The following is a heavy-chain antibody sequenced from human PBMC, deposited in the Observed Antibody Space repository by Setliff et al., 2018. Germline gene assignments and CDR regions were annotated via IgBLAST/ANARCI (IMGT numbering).Heavy chain of an antibody. CDR2: IYHSGST. J-gene: IGHJ5*02. CDR1: GCSISSGYY. D-gene: IGHD6-6*01. V-gene: IGHV4-38-2*01. Sequence: SETLSLTCAVSGCSISSGYYWGWIRQPPGKGLEWIGSIYHSGSTYYNPSLKSRVTISVDTSKNQFSLKLTSVTAADTAVYYCARHVFGSSSRFYNWFDPWGQGTLVTVSS. CDR3: ARHVFGSSSRFYNWFDP.